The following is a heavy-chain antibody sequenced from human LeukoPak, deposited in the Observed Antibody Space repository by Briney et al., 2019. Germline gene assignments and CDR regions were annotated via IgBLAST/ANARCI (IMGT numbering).Heavy chain of an antibody. J-gene: IGHJ4*02. CDR3: ARLRIQLWLLLPGYFDY. CDR2: IYYSGST. V-gene: IGHV4-39*01. D-gene: IGHD5-18*01. Sequence: SETLSLTCTVSGGSISSSSYYWGWIRQPPGKGLEWIGSIYYSGSTYYNPSLKSRVTISVDTSKNQFSLKLSSVTAADTAVYYCARLRIQLWLLLPGYFDYWGQGTLVTVSS. CDR1: GGSISSSSYY.